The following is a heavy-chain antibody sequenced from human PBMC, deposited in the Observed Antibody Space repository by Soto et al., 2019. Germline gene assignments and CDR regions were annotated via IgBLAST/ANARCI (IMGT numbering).Heavy chain of an antibody. D-gene: IGHD3-10*01. J-gene: IGHJ5*02. Sequence: PAETLSLTCTVSGGSISSYYWSWIRQPPGKGLEWIGYIYYSGSTNYNPSLKSRVTISVDTSKNQFSLKLSSVTAADTAVYYCARDLTTMVRGALYNWFDPWGQGTLVTVSS. CDR2: IYYSGST. V-gene: IGHV4-59*01. CDR3: ARDLTTMVRGALYNWFDP. CDR1: GGSISSYY.